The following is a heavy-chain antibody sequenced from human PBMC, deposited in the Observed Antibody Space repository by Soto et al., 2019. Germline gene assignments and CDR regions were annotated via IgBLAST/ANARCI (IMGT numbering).Heavy chain of an antibody. CDR3: ARDGSGYRSRASPMDV. D-gene: IGHD3-22*01. CDR2: IIPIFGTA. Sequence: QVQLVQCGAEVKKPGSSVKVSCKASGDTFSSYAISWVRQAPGQGLEWMGGIIPIFGTANYAQKFQGRVTITADESTSTAYMELSSLRSEDTAVYYCARDGSGYRSRASPMDVWGQGTTVTVSS. V-gene: IGHV1-69*01. J-gene: IGHJ6*02. CDR1: GDTFSSYA.